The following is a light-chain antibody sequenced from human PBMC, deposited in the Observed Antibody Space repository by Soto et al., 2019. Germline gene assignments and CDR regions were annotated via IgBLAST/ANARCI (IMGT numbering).Light chain of an antibody. CDR3: QQYGSSPPRST. J-gene: IGKJ2*01. Sequence: EIVLTQSPGTLSLSPGERATLSCRASQSVSSSYLAWYQQKPGQAPRLLIYGASSRATGIPDRFSCSGSGTDFTLTISRLEPEDFAVYYCQQYGSSPPRSTFGRGTKLEIK. V-gene: IGKV3-20*01. CDR1: QSVSSSY. CDR2: GAS.